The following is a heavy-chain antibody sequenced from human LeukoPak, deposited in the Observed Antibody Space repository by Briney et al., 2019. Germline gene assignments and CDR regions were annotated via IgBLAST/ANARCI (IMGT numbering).Heavy chain of an antibody. CDR2: IYTSGST. Sequence: ASETLSLTCTVSGGSISSYYWSWIRQPAGKGLEWIGRIYTSGSTNYNPSLKSRVTISVDRSKNQFSLKLSSVTAADTAVYYCARDGDYGDYGLWYFDLWGRGTLVTVSS. V-gene: IGHV4-4*07. D-gene: IGHD4-17*01. J-gene: IGHJ2*01. CDR1: GGSISSYY. CDR3: ARDGDYGDYGLWYFDL.